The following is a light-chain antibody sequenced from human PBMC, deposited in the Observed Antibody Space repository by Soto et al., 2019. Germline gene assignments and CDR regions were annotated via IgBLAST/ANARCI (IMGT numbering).Light chain of an antibody. J-gene: IGKJ2*01. CDR2: KSS. V-gene: IGKV1-5*03. CDR1: QSIGNS. Sequence: DIQITQSPSTLSASVGAMVTITCRASQSIGNSLAWYQHKPGKAPKLWIYKSSHLEIGVPSRFSGSGSGTEFTLTINSLQPDDFATYYCQQYGNYSPYTFGQGTKLEIK. CDR3: QQYGNYSPYT.